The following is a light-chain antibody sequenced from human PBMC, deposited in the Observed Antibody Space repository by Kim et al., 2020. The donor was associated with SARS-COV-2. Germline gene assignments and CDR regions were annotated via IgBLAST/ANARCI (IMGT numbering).Light chain of an antibody. CDR2: QDS. J-gene: IGLJ2*01. CDR1: KLGDKY. Sequence: LSPGQTPSISCSGDKLGDKYACLYQQKPGQSPVPVIYQDSKRPSGIPERFSGSNSGNTATLTISGTQAMDEADYFCQAWDSSSVVFGGGTQLTVL. CDR3: QAWDSSSVV. V-gene: IGLV3-1*01.